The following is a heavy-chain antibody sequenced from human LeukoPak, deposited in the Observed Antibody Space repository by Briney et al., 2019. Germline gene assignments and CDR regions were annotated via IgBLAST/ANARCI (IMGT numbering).Heavy chain of an antibody. Sequence: PSETLSLTCTVSGYSLSSGYYWGWIRQPPGKGLEWIGSVDHSGGTYYNPSLRSRVSISVDTSKNQFSLKLSSVTAADTAVYYCARAVRGANMDLWGKGTTVTISS. CDR3: ARAVRGANMDL. CDR2: VDHSGGT. D-gene: IGHD3-10*01. V-gene: IGHV4-38-2*02. CDR1: GYSLSSGYY. J-gene: IGHJ6*03.